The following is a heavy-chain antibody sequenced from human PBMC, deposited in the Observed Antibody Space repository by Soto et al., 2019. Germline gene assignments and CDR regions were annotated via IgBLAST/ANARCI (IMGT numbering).Heavy chain of an antibody. V-gene: IGHV4-30-4*01. CDR2: IYYTGFT. Sequence: SETLYLTCTVSGDSISGGASFWSWIRQPPGKGLEWIGDIYYTGFTFYNPSLKSRLTISLDSSKNQFSLRLNSVTAADTAVYFCASAVRINGWYDYIFEDWGQATLGTVAS. CDR1: GDSISGGASF. CDR3: ASAVRINGWYDYIFED. J-gene: IGHJ4*02. D-gene: IGHD6-19*01.